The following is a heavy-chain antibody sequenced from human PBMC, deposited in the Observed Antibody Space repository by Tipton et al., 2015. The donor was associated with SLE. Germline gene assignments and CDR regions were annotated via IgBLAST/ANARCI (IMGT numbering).Heavy chain of an antibody. CDR2: IYYSGST. V-gene: IGHV4-39*01. Sequence: TLSLTCTVSGGSISGSSYYRGWIRQPPGKGLEWIGSIYYSGSTYYNPSPKSRVTISVDTSKNQFSLKLSSVTAADTAVYYCAGTPWLVRFEYWGQGTLVNVSP. D-gene: IGHD3-10*01. J-gene: IGHJ4*02. CDR3: AGTPWLVRFEY. CDR1: GGSISGSSYY.